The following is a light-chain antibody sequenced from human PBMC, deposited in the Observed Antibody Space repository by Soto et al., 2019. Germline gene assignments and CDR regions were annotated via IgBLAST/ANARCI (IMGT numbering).Light chain of an antibody. V-gene: IGKV1-39*01. CDR2: AES. CDR3: QKSYGTPYT. CDR1: QDIMSN. J-gene: IGKJ2*01. Sequence: IQVTQSPSSLSASVGDRVTIACRASQDIMSNLNWYQQRPGRAPNLLVYAESTLASGVPSRFSGSGSGTDFTLTISNLQPEDFATYFCQKSYGTPYTFGQGTKVEI.